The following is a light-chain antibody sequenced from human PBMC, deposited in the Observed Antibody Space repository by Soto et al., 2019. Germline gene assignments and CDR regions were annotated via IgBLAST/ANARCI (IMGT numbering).Light chain of an antibody. J-gene: IGKJ1*01. CDR2: GAS. CDR3: QQYFRWPPWT. CDR1: QSVSTD. V-gene: IGKV3-15*01. Sequence: EVLVTQSPGTLSVSPGERVTLSCRASQSVSTDPAWYQQKPGQAPRLLIYGASIRAIGVPDRFSGGGSGTDFSLTISSLQSEDSAVYYCQQYFRWPPWTFGQGTKVEI.